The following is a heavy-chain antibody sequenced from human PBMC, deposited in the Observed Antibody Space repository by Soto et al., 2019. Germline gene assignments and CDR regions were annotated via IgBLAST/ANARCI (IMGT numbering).Heavy chain of an antibody. J-gene: IGHJ4*02. V-gene: IGHV3-30-3*01. CDR3: ARDGAAAVAGSSGYFDY. CDR1: GFTFSSYA. D-gene: IGHD6-19*01. Sequence: WGSLLLSCAASGFTFSSYAMRWVRQAPGKGLDWVAVISYDGSNKYYADSVKGRFTISRDNSKNTLYLQMNSLRAEDTAVYYCARDGAAAVAGSSGYFDYWGRGTMVTVSS. CDR2: ISYDGSNK.